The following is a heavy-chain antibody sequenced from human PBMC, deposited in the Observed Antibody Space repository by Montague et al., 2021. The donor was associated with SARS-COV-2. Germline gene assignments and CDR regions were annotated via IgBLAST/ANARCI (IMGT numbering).Heavy chain of an antibody. CDR3: ARQIQQVVLSPAKLTNWFDP. CDR2: INHSGST. D-gene: IGHD2-15*01. J-gene: IGHJ5*01. CDR1: GASITSSNW. Sequence: SETLSLTCTVSGASITSSNWWNWVRQPPGKGLEWIGQINHSGSTNYNTSLKSRLTLSLEKSKNQLSLNLSSVTAADTAVYYCARQIQQVVLSPAKLTNWFDPWGLGTLVTVAS. V-gene: IGHV4-4*02.